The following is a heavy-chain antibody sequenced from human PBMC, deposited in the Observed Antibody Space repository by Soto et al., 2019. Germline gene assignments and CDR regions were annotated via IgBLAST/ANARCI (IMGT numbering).Heavy chain of an antibody. CDR1: GYTFTSYD. V-gene: IGHV1-8*01. CDR2: MNPDSGNT. D-gene: IGHD6-19*01. J-gene: IGHJ4*02. CDR3: ARERTVAGNDF. Sequence: ASVKVSCKASGYTFTSYDINWVRQATGQGLEWMGWMNPDSGNTGYAQKFQGRVTMTRNTSISTAYMELSSLRSEDTAVYYCARERTVAGNDFWGQGALVTVSS.